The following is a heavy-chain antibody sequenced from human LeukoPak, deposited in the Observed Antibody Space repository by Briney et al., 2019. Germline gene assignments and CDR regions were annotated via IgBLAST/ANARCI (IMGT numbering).Heavy chain of an antibody. CDR3: ARDREYSSSGLVWFDP. CDR2: IYYSGST. Sequence: SGTLSLTCTVSGGSVSGYYWSWIRQPPGKGLEWIGYIYYSGSTNYNPSLKSRVTISVDTSENQFSLKLTSVTAADTAVYYCARDREYSSSGLVWFDPWGHGILVTVSS. D-gene: IGHD6-6*01. V-gene: IGHV4-59*02. CDR1: GGSVSGYY. J-gene: IGHJ5*02.